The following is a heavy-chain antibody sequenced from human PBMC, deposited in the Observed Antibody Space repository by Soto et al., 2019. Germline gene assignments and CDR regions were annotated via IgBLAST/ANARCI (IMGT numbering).Heavy chain of an antibody. Sequence: PGESLKISCKGSGYSFTSDWISWVRQMPGKGLEWMGRIDPSDSYTNYSPSFQGHVAISADKSISTAYLQWSSLKASDTAMYYCARPPLYYYGMDVWGQGTTVTVSS. CDR3: ARPPLYYYGMDV. V-gene: IGHV5-10-1*01. CDR1: GYSFTSDW. J-gene: IGHJ6*02. CDR2: IDPSDSYT.